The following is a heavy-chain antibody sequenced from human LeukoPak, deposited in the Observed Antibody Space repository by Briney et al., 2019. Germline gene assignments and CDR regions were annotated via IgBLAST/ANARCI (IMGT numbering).Heavy chain of an antibody. V-gene: IGHV3-21*01. CDR1: GFTFSSYS. Sequence: GGSLRLSCAASGFTFSSYSMNWVRQAPGKGLEWVSSMSSSSSYIYYADSVKGRFTISRDNAKNSLYLQMNSLRAEDTAVYYCARGANWNDVAAFDIWGQGTMVTVSS. D-gene: IGHD1-1*01. CDR2: MSSSSSYI. J-gene: IGHJ3*02. CDR3: ARGANWNDVAAFDI.